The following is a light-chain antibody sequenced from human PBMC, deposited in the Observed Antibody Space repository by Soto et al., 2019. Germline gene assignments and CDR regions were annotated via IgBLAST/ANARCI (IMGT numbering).Light chain of an antibody. Sequence: QSVLTQPAFVSGSPGQSITISCTGTSSDVGGYNFVSWYQQHPGKAPKFLIYDVSNRPSGASTRFSGSKSGNTASLTISGLQAEDEADYYCSSYTDSSTQVFGTGTKVTVL. CDR2: DVS. CDR3: SSYTDSSTQV. J-gene: IGLJ1*01. V-gene: IGLV2-14*03. CDR1: SSDVGGYNF.